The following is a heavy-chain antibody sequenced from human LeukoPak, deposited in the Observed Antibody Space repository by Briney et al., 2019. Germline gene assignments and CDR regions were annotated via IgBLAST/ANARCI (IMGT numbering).Heavy chain of an antibody. CDR3: ARHPNYYDSSGFLQLDDLDY. D-gene: IGHD3-22*01. V-gene: IGHV4-39*01. CDR1: THSLTSTSSY. Sequence: PSQTLSPTSPVSTHSLTSTSSYWAWIRQPPGKGLQWIGRIDDSDSIYYNPSPRTRGTLSVDTSKNQFSLKVTSVTAADTAVYYCARHPNYYDSSGFLQLDDLDYWGQGTLVSVSS. J-gene: IGHJ4*02. CDR2: IDDSDSI.